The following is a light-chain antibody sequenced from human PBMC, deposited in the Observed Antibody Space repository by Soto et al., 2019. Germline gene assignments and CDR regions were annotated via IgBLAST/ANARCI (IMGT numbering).Light chain of an antibody. V-gene: IGKV1-39*01. CDR3: QHVYSMPIT. CDR2: STS. Sequence: DIQMTQSPSSLSASVGDRVNITCRASQSIDTYSNWYQQRPGQAPSLLIYSTSTLQSGVPSRFRGSGSGTDFTLTISSLQPEDFATYFCQHVYSMPITFGPGTKVDLE. CDR1: QSIDTY. J-gene: IGKJ3*01.